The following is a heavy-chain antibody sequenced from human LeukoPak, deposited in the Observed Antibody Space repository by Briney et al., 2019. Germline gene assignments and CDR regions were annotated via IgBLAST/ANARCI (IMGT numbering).Heavy chain of an antibody. D-gene: IGHD4-11*01. Sequence: SETLSLTCSVSGGSLSSYYWSWIRQPPGKGLEWIGHMFYSGSTKYNPSLKSRIPISVDTSKNLFSLKVFSVTAADTAVYYCARHFATVTPYYYFGLDVWGQGTTVTVSS. CDR3: ARHFATVTPYYYFGLDV. CDR2: MFYSGST. CDR1: GGSLSSYY. J-gene: IGHJ6*02. V-gene: IGHV4-59*08.